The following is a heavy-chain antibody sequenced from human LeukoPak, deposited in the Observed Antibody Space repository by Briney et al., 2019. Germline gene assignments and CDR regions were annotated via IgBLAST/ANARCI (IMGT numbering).Heavy chain of an antibody. CDR1: GFTFSSYS. V-gene: IGHV3-21*01. Sequence: PGGSLRLSCAASGFTFSSYSMNWVRQAPGKGLEWVSSISSSSSYIYYADSVKGRFTISRDNSKNTLYLQMNSLRAEDTAVYYCARDLYCGGDCSSPGYFDYWGQGTLVTVSS. CDR3: ARDLYCGGDCSSPGYFDY. J-gene: IGHJ4*02. D-gene: IGHD2-21*02. CDR2: ISSSSSYI.